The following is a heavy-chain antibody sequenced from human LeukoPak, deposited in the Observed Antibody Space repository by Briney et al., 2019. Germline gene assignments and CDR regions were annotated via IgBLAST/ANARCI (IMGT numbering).Heavy chain of an antibody. D-gene: IGHD6-13*01. Sequence: GGSLRLSCAAHGFTLSSYAMHWVCQAPGKGLKWVAVISFDGSNKYYADSVKGRFTISRDNSKNTLYLQMNSLRAEDTAVYYCASLNPGLSSSWAHPPLGYYCSYGMDVWGQGTTITVSS. CDR1: GFTLSSYA. J-gene: IGHJ6*02. CDR2: ISFDGSNK. CDR3: ASLNPGLSSSWAHPPLGYYCSYGMDV. V-gene: IGHV3-30*04.